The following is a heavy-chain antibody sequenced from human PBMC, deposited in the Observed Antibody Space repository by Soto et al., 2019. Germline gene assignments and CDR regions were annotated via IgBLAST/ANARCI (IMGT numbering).Heavy chain of an antibody. D-gene: IGHD2-2*01. Sequence: VQLVESGGGIVPPGGSLRLSCTASGFMFGSFALSWVRQAPGKGLEWVAIISYDGSEEAYADSVKGRFTISRDNSKNTVHLQMNSLRPDDTAVYFCARDPVIKISLTPSSLDYWGQGTLATVSS. J-gene: IGHJ4*02. CDR2: ISYDGSEE. V-gene: IGHV3-30*04. CDR3: ARDPVIKISLTPSSLDY. CDR1: GFMFGSFA.